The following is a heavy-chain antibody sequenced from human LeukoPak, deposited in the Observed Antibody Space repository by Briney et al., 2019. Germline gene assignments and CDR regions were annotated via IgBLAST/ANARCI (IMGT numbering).Heavy chain of an antibody. V-gene: IGHV3-7*01. Sequence: GGSLRLSCAASGFTFSSYWMNWARQAPGKGLEWVASINHNGNVNYYVDSVKGRFTISRDNAKNTLYLQMNSLRVEDTAVYYCAKGGWGTVLDYWGQGTLVTVSP. CDR2: INHNGNVN. J-gene: IGHJ4*02. CDR1: GFTFSSYW. CDR3: AKGGWGTVLDY. D-gene: IGHD3-16*01.